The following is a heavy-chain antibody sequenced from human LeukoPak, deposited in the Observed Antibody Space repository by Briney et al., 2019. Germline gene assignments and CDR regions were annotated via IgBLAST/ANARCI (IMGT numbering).Heavy chain of an antibody. D-gene: IGHD6-19*01. CDR1: GGSLSSSSYY. CDR2: INHSGST. J-gene: IGHJ4*02. V-gene: IGHV4-39*01. CDR3: ARRNVAVAGPPRFDY. Sequence: SETLSLTCTVSGGSLSSSSYYWRWLRQPPGKGLEWIGEINHSGSTNYNPSLKSRVTISVDTSKNQFSLKLSSVTAADTAVYYCARRNVAVAGPPRFDYWGQGTLVTVSS.